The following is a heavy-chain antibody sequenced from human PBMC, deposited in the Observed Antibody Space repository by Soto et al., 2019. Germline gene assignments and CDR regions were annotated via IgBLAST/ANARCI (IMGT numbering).Heavy chain of an antibody. CDR3: ARGHSTDCSNGVCSFFYNHEMDV. V-gene: IGHV1-2*04. J-gene: IGHJ6*02. D-gene: IGHD2-8*01. CDR1: GYSFTDYH. CDR2: INPKSGGT. Sequence: ASVKVSCKASGYSFTDYHIHWVRQAPGQGLEWLGRINPKSGGTSTAQKFQGWVTMTRDRSISTVYMELTRLRSDDTAVYFRARGHSTDCSNGVCSFFYNHEMDVWGQGTTVTVSS.